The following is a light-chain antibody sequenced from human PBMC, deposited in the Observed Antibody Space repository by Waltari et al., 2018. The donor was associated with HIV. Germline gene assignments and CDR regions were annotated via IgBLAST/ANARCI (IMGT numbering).Light chain of an antibody. Sequence: EIVLTQSPGTLSLSPGERATLSCRASQTVYSRYLAWYQQKPGQAPRLLIYAASNRATGIPDFTLTISRLEPEDFAVYFCQQYTSSPYTFGQGTNLEIK. CDR2: AAS. V-gene: IGKV3-20*01. CDR1: QTVYSRY. CDR3: QQYTSSPYT. J-gene: IGKJ2*01.